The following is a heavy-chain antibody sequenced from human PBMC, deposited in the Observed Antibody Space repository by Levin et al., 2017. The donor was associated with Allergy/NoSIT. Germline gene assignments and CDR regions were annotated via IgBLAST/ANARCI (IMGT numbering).Heavy chain of an antibody. D-gene: IGHD5-24*01. CDR2: IIPIFGTA. V-gene: IGHV1-69*06. CDR3: ARGHGYRPFDY. J-gene: IGHJ4*02. CDR1: GGTFSSYA. Sequence: KISCKASGGTFSSYAISWVRQAPGQGLEWMGGIIPIFGTANYAQKFQGRVTITADKSTSTAYMELSSLRSEDTAVYYCARGHGYRPFDYWGQGTLVTVSS.